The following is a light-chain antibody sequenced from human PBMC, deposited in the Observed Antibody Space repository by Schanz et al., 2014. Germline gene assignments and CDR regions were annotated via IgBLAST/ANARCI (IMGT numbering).Light chain of an antibody. CDR1: SSDVGDYNY. Sequence: QSALTQPPSASGSPGQSVTISCTGTSSDVGDYNYVSWYQQHPGKALKLMIYEVTKRPSGVPDRFSGSKSGNTASLTVSGLQAEDEGDYYCSSYAGSKNLIFGGGTKLTVL. CDR2: EVT. CDR3: SSYAGSKNLI. J-gene: IGLJ2*01. V-gene: IGLV2-8*01.